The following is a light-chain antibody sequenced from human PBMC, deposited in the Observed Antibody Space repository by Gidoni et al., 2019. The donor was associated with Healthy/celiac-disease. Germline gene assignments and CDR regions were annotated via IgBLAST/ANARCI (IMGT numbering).Light chain of an antibody. CDR2: GAS. CDR3: QQYGSSPRVT. CDR1: QSVSSSY. J-gene: IGKJ3*01. Sequence: EIVLTQSPGTLSLSPGERATLSCRASQSVSSSYLAWYQQKPGQAPRLRIYGASSMATGIPDRFSGSGSGTDFTLTISRLEPEDFAVYYCQQYGSSPRVTFGPGTKVDIK. V-gene: IGKV3-20*01.